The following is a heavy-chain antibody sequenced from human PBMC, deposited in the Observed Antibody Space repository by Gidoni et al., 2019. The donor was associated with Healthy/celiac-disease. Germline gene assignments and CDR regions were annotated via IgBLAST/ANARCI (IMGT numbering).Heavy chain of an antibody. D-gene: IGHD1-26*01. Sequence: QVQLVESGGGLVKPGGSLRLSCEASGCTFSDYYMSWIRQDPGKGLEWVAYISSSGSTIYYADSVKGRFTISRDNAKTSLYLQMNSLRAEDTAVYYCAREEGGVGMGAPLGPDYWGQGTLVTVSS. J-gene: IGHJ4*02. V-gene: IGHV3-11*01. CDR3: AREEGGVGMGAPLGPDY. CDR1: GCTFSDYY. CDR2: ISSSGSTI.